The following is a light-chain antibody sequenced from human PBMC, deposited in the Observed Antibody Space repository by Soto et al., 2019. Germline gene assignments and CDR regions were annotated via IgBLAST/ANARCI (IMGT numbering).Light chain of an antibody. CDR2: NAS. Sequence: GDRVTITCRASQSISNWLAWYQHKPGKAPRLLIYNASSLESGVPSRFSGSGSGTEFTLTISSLQPDDFATYYCQQYNTWWTVGQGTKVDSK. J-gene: IGKJ1*01. V-gene: IGKV1-5*01. CDR3: QQYNTWWT. CDR1: QSISNW.